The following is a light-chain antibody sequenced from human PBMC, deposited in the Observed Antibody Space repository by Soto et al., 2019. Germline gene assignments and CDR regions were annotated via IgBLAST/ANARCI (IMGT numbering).Light chain of an antibody. Sequence: ESELTQSPSTLSWSPGERATLSCRASQSVSSYLAWYQQKPGQAPRLLIYDASNRATGIPARFSGSGSGTDFTLTISSLEPEDFAVYYCQQRSNLPPITFGQGTRLEF. J-gene: IGKJ5*01. CDR2: DAS. CDR3: QQRSNLPPIT. CDR1: QSVSSY. V-gene: IGKV3-11*01.